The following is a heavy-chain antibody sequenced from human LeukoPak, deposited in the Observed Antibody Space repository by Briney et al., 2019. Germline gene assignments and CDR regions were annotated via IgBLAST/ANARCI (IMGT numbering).Heavy chain of an antibody. J-gene: IGHJ4*02. CDR1: GFTFSSYS. V-gene: IGHV3-21*01. CDR2: ISSSSSYI. Sequence: GGSLRLSCAASGFTFSSYSMNWVRQAPGKGLEWVSSISSSSSYIYYADSVKGRFTISRDNAKNSLYLQMNSLRAEDTAVYYCARDPEYYDSSGYGDYWGQGTLVTVSS. CDR3: ARDPEYYDSSGYGDY. D-gene: IGHD3-22*01.